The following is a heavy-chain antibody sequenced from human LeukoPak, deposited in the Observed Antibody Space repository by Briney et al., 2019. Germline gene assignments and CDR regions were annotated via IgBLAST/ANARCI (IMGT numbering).Heavy chain of an antibody. CDR3: ARELGSGGWFGSVGFDH. CDR1: GGSISSYY. D-gene: IGHD6-19*01. CDR2: IYTSGNT. V-gene: IGHV4-4*07. J-gene: IGHJ4*02. Sequence: NPSETLSLTCTVSGGSISSYYWSWIRQPAGKGLEWIGRIYTSGNTNYNPSLKSRVTMSVDTSKNQFSLRLSSVTAADTAVYYCARELGSGGWFGSVGFDHWGQGTLVTVSS.